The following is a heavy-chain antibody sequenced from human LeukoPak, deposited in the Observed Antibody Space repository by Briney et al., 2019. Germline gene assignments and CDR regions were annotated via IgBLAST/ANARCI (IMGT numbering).Heavy chain of an antibody. CDR3: ARDLNYNLDF. CDR2: IDNDGGT. J-gene: IGHJ4*02. V-gene: IGHV3-74*01. CDR1: GFTSSHSY. Sequence: PGGSLRLSCAASGFTSSHSYMHWVRQAPGKGLVWVSRIDNDGGTSYADSVKGRFTITRDNAKNTLYLQMNSLRAEDTALYYCARDLNYNLDFGGQGTLVTVSS. D-gene: IGHD5-24*01.